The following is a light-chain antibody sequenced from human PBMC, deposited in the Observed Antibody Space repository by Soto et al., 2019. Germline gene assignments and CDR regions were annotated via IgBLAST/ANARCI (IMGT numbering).Light chain of an antibody. CDR2: RAS. CDR3: LQDHSYPLT. Sequence: EIVLTQSPGTLSLSPGERATLSCRASQTVNNNYVAWYQQKPGQAPRLLIFRASNKATGIPDRFSGSGSGTEFILTISELEPEDVATYYCLQDHSYPLTFGGGTKVEI. J-gene: IGKJ4*01. V-gene: IGKV3-20*01. CDR1: QTVNNNY.